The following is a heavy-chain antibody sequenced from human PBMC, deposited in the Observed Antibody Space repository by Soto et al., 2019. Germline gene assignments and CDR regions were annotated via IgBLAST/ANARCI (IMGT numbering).Heavy chain of an antibody. V-gene: IGHV3-21*01. D-gene: IGHD1-7*01. CDR3: ARVPHSELELHPYYFDY. CDR1: GFTFSSYS. Sequence: GGSLRLSCAASGFTFSSYSMNWVRQAPGKGLEWVSSISSSSYIYYADSVKGRFTISRDNAKNSLYLQMNSLRAEDTAVYYCARVPHSELELHPYYFDYWGQGTLVTVSS. J-gene: IGHJ4*02. CDR2: ISSSSYI.